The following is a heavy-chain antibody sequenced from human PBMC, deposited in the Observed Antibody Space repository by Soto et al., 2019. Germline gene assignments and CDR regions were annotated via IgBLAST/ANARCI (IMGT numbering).Heavy chain of an antibody. J-gene: IGHJ6*02. V-gene: IGHV3-9*01. CDR2: ISWTGGPI. CDR1: GFNFNDYG. CDR3: AGGHDAVVQAGRRENHYYYRMDV. D-gene: IGHD2-2*01. Sequence: EVQLVESGGGLVQPGRSLRLSCAASGFNFNDYGMHWVRQVPGKGLEWVSGISWTGGPIGYSDSVKGRFTIFRDNAQNSLLLQMNSLKTEDTAVYYCAGGHDAVVQAGRRENHYYYRMDVWGQGTTVTVSS.